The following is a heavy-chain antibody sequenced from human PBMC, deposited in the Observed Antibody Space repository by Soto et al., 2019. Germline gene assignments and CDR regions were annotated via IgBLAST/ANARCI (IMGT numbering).Heavy chain of an antibody. J-gene: IGHJ5*02. V-gene: IGHV4-39*01. CDR3: TRRYNWNYNYFDP. Sequence: SETLSLTCTVSGASISVHSYYWTWIRQPPGKGLEWIGSSYYSGTTYFNPSLKSRATISVDTSKNQFSLRLTSVTAADTAIYYCTRRYNWNYNYFDPWGQGALVTVSS. CDR2: SYYSGTT. CDR1: GASISVHSYY. D-gene: IGHD1-20*01.